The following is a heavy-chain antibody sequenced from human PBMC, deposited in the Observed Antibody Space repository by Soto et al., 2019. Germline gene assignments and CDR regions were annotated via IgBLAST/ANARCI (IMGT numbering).Heavy chain of an antibody. D-gene: IGHD1-1*01. V-gene: IGHV3-74*01. Sequence: GSLRLSCAASGFTFSMYWMHWVLQVPGKGPEWVSRINDDGSSTNYADSVKGRFTISRDNAKNTLYLQMNDLRAEDTAVYYCAREPATAKPEGVDFWGQGTLVTVSS. CDR1: GFTFSMYW. CDR2: INDDGSST. CDR3: AREPATAKPEGVDF. J-gene: IGHJ4*02.